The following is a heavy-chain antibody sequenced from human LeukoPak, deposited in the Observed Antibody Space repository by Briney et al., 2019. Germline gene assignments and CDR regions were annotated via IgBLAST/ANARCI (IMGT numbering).Heavy chain of an antibody. D-gene: IGHD3-10*01. J-gene: IGHJ6*04. CDR2: FRSKANSYAT. V-gene: IGHV3-73*01. Sequence: GGSLKLSCAASGLTFSGSAMQWVRQASGKGLEWVDRFRSKANSYATAYAASVKGRFTISRDNSKNTAYLQMNSLKTEDTAVYYCITMVRGDYYYYGMDVWGKGTTVTVSS. CDR1: GLTFSGSA. CDR3: ITMVRGDYYYYGMDV.